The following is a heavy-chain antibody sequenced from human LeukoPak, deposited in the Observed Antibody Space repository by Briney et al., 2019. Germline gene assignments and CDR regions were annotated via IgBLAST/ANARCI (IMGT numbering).Heavy chain of an antibody. D-gene: IGHD5-18*01. J-gene: IGHJ6*03. CDR1: GYTFTSYY. CDR2: INPSGGST. V-gene: IGHV1-46*03. CDR3: AREIQLGYYYMDV. Sequence: WASVKVSCKASGYTFTSYYMHWVRQAPGQGLEWMGIINPSGGSTSYAQKFQGRVTMTRDTSTSTVYMELSSQRSEDTAVYYCAREIQLGYYYMDVWGKGTTVTVSS.